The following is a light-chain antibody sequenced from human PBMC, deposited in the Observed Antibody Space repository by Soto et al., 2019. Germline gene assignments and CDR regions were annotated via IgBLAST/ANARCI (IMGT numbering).Light chain of an antibody. CDR1: SSDVCGYNY. J-gene: IGLJ1*01. Sequence: QSALTQPASVSGSPGQSITLSCTGTSSDVCGYNYVSWYQQHPGKAPNLMIYEVSNRPSGVSNRFSGSKSGNTASLTISGLQAEDEADYYCSSYTSSSTRVFGTGTKLTVL. CDR2: EVS. V-gene: IGLV2-14*01. CDR3: SSYTSSSTRV.